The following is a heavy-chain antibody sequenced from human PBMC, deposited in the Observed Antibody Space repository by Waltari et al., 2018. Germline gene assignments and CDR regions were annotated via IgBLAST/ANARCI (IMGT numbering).Heavy chain of an antibody. V-gene: IGHV3-21*01. Sequence: DVLLVESGGGLVKPGGSLRLSCVGSGFSFSGYAMNWVRQAPGQGLELVASFRIGTRSNKYYAESVKGRFTISRDDGKDSVYLQMNSLRVEDTAIYFCARERAWTGGFDFWGHGTPVTVSS. D-gene: IGHD1-1*01. CDR3: ARERAWTGGFDF. CDR1: GFSFSGYA. J-gene: IGHJ4*03. CDR2: FRIGTRSNK.